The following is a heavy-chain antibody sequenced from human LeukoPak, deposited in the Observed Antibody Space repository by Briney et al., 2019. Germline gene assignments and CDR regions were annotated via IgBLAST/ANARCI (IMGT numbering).Heavy chain of an antibody. J-gene: IGHJ4*02. CDR2: VTPYSLNT. V-gene: IGHV1-18*01. CDR1: GYTFTSYG. D-gene: IGHD4-17*01. Sequence: APVKVSCKASGYTFTSYGISWVRQTPGQGLEWLGWVTPYSLNTNSAQKFQGRVTMTTDTSTSTAYTELRSLRSDDTAVYYCARDYGDYVIGFDYWGQRTLVSASS. CDR3: ARDYGDYVIGFDY.